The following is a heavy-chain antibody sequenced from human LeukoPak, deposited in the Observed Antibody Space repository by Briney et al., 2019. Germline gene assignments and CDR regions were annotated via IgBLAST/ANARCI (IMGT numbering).Heavy chain of an antibody. CDR3: ARVSLSGSYYSHGAFDI. CDR1: GFTFSSYV. J-gene: IGHJ3*02. V-gene: IGHV3-64*01. D-gene: IGHD1-26*01. Sequence: GGSLRLSCAASGFTFSSYVMHWVRQAPGKGLEYVSAISSNGGSTYYANSVKGRFTISRDNSKNTLYLQMGSLRAEDMAVYYCARVSLSGSYYSHGAFDIWGQGTMVTVSS. CDR2: ISSNGGST.